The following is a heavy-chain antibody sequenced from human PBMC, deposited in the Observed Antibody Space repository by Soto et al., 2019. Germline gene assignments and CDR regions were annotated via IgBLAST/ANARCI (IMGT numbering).Heavy chain of an antibody. CDR3: AIALGVYCGGDCALDY. J-gene: IGHJ4*02. CDR1: GFTFRSYG. D-gene: IGHD2-21*02. Sequence: QVQLVESGGGVVQPGRSLRLSCAASGFTFRSYGMHWVRQALGKGLEWVAVIRYDGSNKYYADSVKGRFTISRDNYKNTLYLQMNSLRAEESAVYYCAIALGVYCGGDCALDYWGQGTLVTASS. V-gene: IGHV3-33*01. CDR2: IRYDGSNK.